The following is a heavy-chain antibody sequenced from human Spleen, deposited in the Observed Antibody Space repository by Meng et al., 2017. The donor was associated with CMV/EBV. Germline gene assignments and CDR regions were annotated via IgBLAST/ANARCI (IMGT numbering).Heavy chain of an antibody. V-gene: IGHV4-39*07. J-gene: IGHJ6*02. D-gene: IGHD6-19*01. CDR3: ARDRAVAGTGNYYYYGMDV. Sequence: GSLRLSCTVSGGSISSSSYYWGWIRQPPGKGLEWIGSIYYSGSTYYNPSLKSRVTISVDTSKNQYSLKLSSVTAADTAVYYCARDRAVAGTGNYYYYGMDVWGQGTTVTVSS. CDR2: IYYSGST. CDR1: GGSISSSSYY.